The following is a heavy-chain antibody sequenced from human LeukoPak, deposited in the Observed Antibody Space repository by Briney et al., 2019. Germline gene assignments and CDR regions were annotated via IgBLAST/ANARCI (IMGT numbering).Heavy chain of an antibody. V-gene: IGHV3-30*03. CDR1: GFTFSSYG. Sequence: GSLRLSCAASGFTFSSYGMHWVRQAPGKGLEWVAVISYDGSNKYYADSVKGRFTISRDNSKNTLYLQMNSLRAEDTAVYYCARDPGGQLWLPDYYYYGMDVWGQGTTVTVSS. J-gene: IGHJ6*02. D-gene: IGHD5-18*01. CDR2: ISYDGSNK. CDR3: ARDPGGQLWLPDYYYYGMDV.